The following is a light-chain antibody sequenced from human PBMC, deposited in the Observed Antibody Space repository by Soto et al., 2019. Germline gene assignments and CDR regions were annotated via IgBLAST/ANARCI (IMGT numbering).Light chain of an antibody. Sequence: DIQMTQSPSSLSASVGDRVTITCRASQSITTHLNWYQQKPGKAPNLLISAASTLQRGVPSRFSGSGSERDFTLTINNLQPEDGATYFCQQSYSFTPITFGQGTRLEIK. J-gene: IGKJ5*01. CDR3: QQSYSFTPIT. V-gene: IGKV1-39*01. CDR2: AAS. CDR1: QSITTH.